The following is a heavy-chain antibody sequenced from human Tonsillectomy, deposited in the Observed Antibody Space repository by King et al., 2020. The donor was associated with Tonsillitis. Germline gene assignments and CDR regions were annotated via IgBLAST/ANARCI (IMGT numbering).Heavy chain of an antibody. Sequence: VQLVESGGGVVQPGKSLRLSCAVSGVTFRSYAMHWVRQAPGKGLEWVALISNDGKNEYYADSVKGRFTISRDNSKDTLYLQMTRVRPDDTAVYYGAKNSRLTSPPGIVGGGYEGGGLAYWGQGALVSVSS. J-gene: IGHJ4*02. CDR3: AKNSRLTSPPGIVGGGYEGGGLAY. CDR2: ISNDGKNE. D-gene: IGHD3-16*01. V-gene: IGHV3-30*18. CDR1: GVTFRSYA.